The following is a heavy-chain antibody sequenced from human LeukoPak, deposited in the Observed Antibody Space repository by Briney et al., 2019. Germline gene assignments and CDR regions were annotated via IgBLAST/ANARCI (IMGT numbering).Heavy chain of an antibody. Sequence: SQTLSLTCAISGDSVSSKSASWNWIRQPPSRGLEWLGRTYYRSKWYFEYAVSVKSRISINPDTSQNQFSLQLSSLTIEDTAVYYCARAGGTFDNWGQGTLVTVSS. D-gene: IGHD1-1*01. CDR1: GDSVSSKSAS. V-gene: IGHV6-1*01. CDR3: ARAGGTFDN. J-gene: IGHJ4*02. CDR2: TYYRSKWYF.